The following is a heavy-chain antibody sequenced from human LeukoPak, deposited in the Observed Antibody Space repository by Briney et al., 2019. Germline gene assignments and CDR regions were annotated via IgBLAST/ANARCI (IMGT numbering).Heavy chain of an antibody. CDR1: GFTFSSYA. J-gene: IGHJ6*02. CDR3: ARDQVVVVPAAMVYGMDV. Sequence: GGSLRLSCAASGFTFSSYAMHWVRQAPGKGLEWVAVISYDGSNKYYADSVKGRFTISRDNSENTLYLQMNSLRAEDTAVYYCARDQVVVVPAAMVYGMDVWGQGTTVTVSS. V-gene: IGHV3-30-3*01. CDR2: ISYDGSNK. D-gene: IGHD2-2*01.